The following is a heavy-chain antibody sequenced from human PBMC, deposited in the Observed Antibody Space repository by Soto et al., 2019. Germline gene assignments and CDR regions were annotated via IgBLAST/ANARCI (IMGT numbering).Heavy chain of an antibody. Sequence: SETLSLTCTVSGGSISSSSYYWGWIRQPPGKGLEWIGSIYYSGSTYYNSSLKSRVTISVDTSKNQFSLKLSSVTAADTAVYYCARKGAVDFWSGSRWLDPWGQGTLVTVSS. V-gene: IGHV4-39*01. J-gene: IGHJ5*02. D-gene: IGHD3-3*01. CDR2: IYYSGST. CDR1: GGSISSSSYY. CDR3: ARKGAVDFWSGSRWLDP.